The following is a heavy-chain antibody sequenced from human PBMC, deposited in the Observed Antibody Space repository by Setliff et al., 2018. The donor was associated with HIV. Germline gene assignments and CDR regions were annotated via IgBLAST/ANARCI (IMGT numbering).Heavy chain of an antibody. D-gene: IGHD5-18*01. CDR3: SNWNTTIDEDS. J-gene: IGHJ4*02. V-gene: IGHV4-34*01. Sequence: LSLTCAVYGGSVSGHYRGWFRQPPGKGLEWIGEITPNGRTNYIPSLKSRVTMSLDTPKNQFSLKLTSVTVADTAFYYCSNWNTTIDEDSWGQGTLVTVSS. CDR2: ITPNGRT. CDR1: GGSVSGHY.